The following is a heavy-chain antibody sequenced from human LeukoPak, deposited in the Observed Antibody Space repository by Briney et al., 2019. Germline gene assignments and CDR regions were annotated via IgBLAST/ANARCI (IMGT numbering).Heavy chain of an antibody. J-gene: IGHJ4*02. Sequence: GGSLRLSCAASGFTVSSSYMNWVRQAPGKGLEWVSVIYSGGSTYYADPVKGRFTISRDNSKNTLYLQMNSLRAEDTAVYYCAKALEMATIMGGFDYWGQGTLVTVSS. V-gene: IGHV3-53*05. CDR3: AKALEMATIMGGFDY. CDR1: GFTVSSSY. D-gene: IGHD5-24*01. CDR2: IYSGGST.